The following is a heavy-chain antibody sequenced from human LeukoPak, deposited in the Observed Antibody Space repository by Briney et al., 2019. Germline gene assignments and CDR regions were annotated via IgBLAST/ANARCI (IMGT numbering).Heavy chain of an antibody. CDR1: GFTFSSYG. J-gene: IGHJ4*02. D-gene: IGHD3-22*01. V-gene: IGHV3-33*06. Sequence: GRSLRLSCAASGFTFSSYGMHWVRQAPGKGLEWVAVIWYDGSNKYYADSVKGRFTISRDNSKNTLYLQMNSLRAEDTAVCYCAKSSYYDSSGYYREYYFDYWGQGTLVTVSS. CDR3: AKSSYYDSSGYYREYYFDY. CDR2: IWYDGSNK.